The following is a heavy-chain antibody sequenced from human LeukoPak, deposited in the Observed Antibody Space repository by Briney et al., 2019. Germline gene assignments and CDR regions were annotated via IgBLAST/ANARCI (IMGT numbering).Heavy chain of an antibody. D-gene: IGHD1-26*01. Sequence: ASVKVSCKASGYTFTGYYMHWVRQAPGQGLEWMGWINPNSGDTDYAQKFQGRVTMTRNTAINTAYMELSSLRSEDTAVYYCARGVGAYNWFDPWGQGTLVTVSS. V-gene: IGHV1-8*02. J-gene: IGHJ5*02. CDR1: GYTFTGYY. CDR3: ARGVGAYNWFDP. CDR2: INPNSGDT.